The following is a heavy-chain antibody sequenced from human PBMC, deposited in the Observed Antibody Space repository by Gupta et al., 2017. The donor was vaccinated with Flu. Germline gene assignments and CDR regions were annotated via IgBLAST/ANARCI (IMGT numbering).Heavy chain of an antibody. CDR1: GYTFTGYY. Sequence: QVQLVQSGAEVKKPGASVKVSCKASGYTFTGYYMPWVRQAPGQGLEWMGWINPNSGGTNYAQKFQGRVTMTRDTSISTAYMELSRLRSDDTAVYYCARDGFTMVRGVYIDYWGQGTLVTVSS. V-gene: IGHV1-2*02. CDR2: INPNSGGT. J-gene: IGHJ4*02. D-gene: IGHD3-10*01. CDR3: ARDGFTMVRGVYIDY.